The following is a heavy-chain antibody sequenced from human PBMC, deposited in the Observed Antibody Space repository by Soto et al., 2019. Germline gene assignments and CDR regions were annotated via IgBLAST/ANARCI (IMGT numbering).Heavy chain of an antibody. J-gene: IGHJ4*02. D-gene: IGHD3-9*01. CDR3: ASGYYDILTGRDTKYYFDY. Sequence: SETLSLTCTVSGGSIINGDYYWTWLRQPPGKGLERIGYIYYSGNTYYNPSLKSRVMISVDTSKNQYYLNLSSVTAADTAVYYFASGYYDILTGRDTKYYFDYWGQGALVTVSS. V-gene: IGHV4-30-4*01. CDR1: GGSIINGDYY. CDR2: IYYSGNT.